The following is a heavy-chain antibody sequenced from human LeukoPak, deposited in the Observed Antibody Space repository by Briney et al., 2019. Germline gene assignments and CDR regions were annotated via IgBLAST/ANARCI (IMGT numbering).Heavy chain of an antibody. Sequence: SETLSLTCAVYIDSFTNYYWNWIRQTPGKGLEWICEVNDSGGTKINPSLRSRVISSVDTSKNQFSLKLTSVTATDTAVYYGARGQGATVPQVGKNCIVPWGQGTRVIVSS. J-gene: IGHJ5*02. CDR3: ARGQGATVPQVGKNCIVP. CDR2: VNDSGGT. CDR1: IDSFTNYY. D-gene: IGHD1-26*01. V-gene: IGHV4-34*01.